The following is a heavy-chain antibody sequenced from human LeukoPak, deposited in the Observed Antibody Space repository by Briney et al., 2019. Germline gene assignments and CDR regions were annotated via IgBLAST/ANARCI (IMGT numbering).Heavy chain of an antibody. J-gene: IGHJ4*02. CDR2: IYYSGST. CDR3: ARLFGNIVATI. CDR1: GGSLSNSFYY. Sequence: PSETLSLTCTVSGGSLSNSFYYWGWIRQPPGKGLEWIGSIYYSGSTYYNPSLKSRVIISGDTSKNQFSLKLSSVTAADTAVYYCARLFGNIVATIWGQGTLVTVSS. V-gene: IGHV4-39*01. D-gene: IGHD5-12*01.